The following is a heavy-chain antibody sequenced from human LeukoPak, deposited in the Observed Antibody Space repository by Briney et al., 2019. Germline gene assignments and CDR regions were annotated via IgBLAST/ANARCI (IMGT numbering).Heavy chain of an antibody. CDR1: GGTFSSYA. CDR2: LIPIFGTA. V-gene: IGHV1-69*06. J-gene: IGHJ4*02. D-gene: IGHD1-1*01. CDR3: EREVAGTPAFDY. Sequence: GASVKVSCKASGGTFSSYAISWVRHAPGQGLEWMGGLIPIFGTANYAQKVQGREPSIADKSTSTAYMELSSLRCEDTAVYYCEREVAGTPAFDYWGQGTLVTVSS.